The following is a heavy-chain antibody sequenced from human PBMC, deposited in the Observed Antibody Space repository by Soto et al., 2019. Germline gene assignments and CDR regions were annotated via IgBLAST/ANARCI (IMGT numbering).Heavy chain of an antibody. CDR1: GGSFSGYY. V-gene: IGHV4-34*01. J-gene: IGHJ2*01. CDR3: ARDSHDILTGPPWVWYFDI. CDR2: INDRGSI. Sequence: QVQLQQWGAGPLRPLETLSLTCGVSGGSFSGYYWACIRQSPGKGLEWIGEINDRGSIKYNTSLKRRGSISVDTSKNHYSLNLRSVTAADTAVYYCARDSHDILTGPPWVWYFDIWGRGTLVTVSS. D-gene: IGHD3-9*01.